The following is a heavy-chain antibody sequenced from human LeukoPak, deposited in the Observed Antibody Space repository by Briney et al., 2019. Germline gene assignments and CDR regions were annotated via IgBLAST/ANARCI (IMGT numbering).Heavy chain of an antibody. Sequence: GGSPRLSCAASGFTFSSYAMSWVHQAPGKGLEWVSAISGSGGSTYYADSVKGRFTISRDNSKNTLYLQMSSLRAEDTAVYYCANDIVVVTANDYWGQGTLVTVSS. J-gene: IGHJ4*02. V-gene: IGHV3-23*01. D-gene: IGHD2-21*02. CDR1: GFTFSSYA. CDR3: ANDIVVVTANDY. CDR2: ISGSGGST.